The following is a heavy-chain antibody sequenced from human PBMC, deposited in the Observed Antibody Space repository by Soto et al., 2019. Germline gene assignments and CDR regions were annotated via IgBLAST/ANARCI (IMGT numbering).Heavy chain of an antibody. J-gene: IGHJ6*02. CDR3: ARDAYYDSSGYLASYGMDV. Sequence: GGSLRLSCAASGFTVTSYYMSWVRQAPGKGLEWVSVIYSGGSTYYADSVKGRFTISRHNSKNTLYLQMNSLRAEDTAVYYCARDAYYDSSGYLASYGMDVWGQGTTVTVSS. CDR2: IYSGGST. CDR1: GFTVTSYY. D-gene: IGHD3-22*01. V-gene: IGHV3-53*04.